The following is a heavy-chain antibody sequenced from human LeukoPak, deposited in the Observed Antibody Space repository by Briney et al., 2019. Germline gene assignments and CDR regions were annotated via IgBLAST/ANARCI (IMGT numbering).Heavy chain of an antibody. CDR1: GGSFSGYY. V-gene: IGHV4-34*01. CDR3: ARDTRGGGSYYVRGYYFDY. D-gene: IGHD1-26*01. J-gene: IGHJ4*02. CDR2: INHSGST. Sequence: SETLSLTCAVYGGSFSGYYWSWIRQPPGKGLEWIGEINHSGSTNYNPSLKSRVTISVDTSKNQFSLKLSSVTAADTAVYYCARDTRGGGSYYVRGYYFDYWGQGTLVTVSS.